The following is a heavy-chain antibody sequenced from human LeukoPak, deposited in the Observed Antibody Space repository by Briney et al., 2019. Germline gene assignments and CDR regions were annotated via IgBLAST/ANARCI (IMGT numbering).Heavy chain of an antibody. J-gene: IGHJ6*03. V-gene: IGHV3-30*03. CDR3: ARGSPSQQYYYYYYYMDV. Sequence: GGSLRLSCAASGFTFSSYGMHWVRQAPGKGLEWVAVVSYDGSNKYYADSVKGRFTISRDNSKNTLYLQMNSLRAEDTAVYYCARGSPSQQYYYYYYYMDVWGKGTTVTVSS. CDR1: GFTFSSYG. CDR2: VSYDGSNK. D-gene: IGHD1/OR15-1a*01.